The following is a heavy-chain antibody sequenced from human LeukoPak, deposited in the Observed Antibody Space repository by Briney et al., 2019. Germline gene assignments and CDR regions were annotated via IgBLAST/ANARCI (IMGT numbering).Heavy chain of an antibody. J-gene: IGHJ3*02. CDR1: GGSISSYY. V-gene: IGHV4-59*12. D-gene: IGHD3-3*01. CDR3: ARGLRFLEWLSHHDAFDI. CDR2: IYYSGST. Sequence: PSETLSLTCTVSGGSISSYYWSWIRQPPGKGLEWIGYIYYSGSTNYNPSLKSRVTMSVDTSKNQFSLKLSSVTAADTAVYYCARGLRFLEWLSHHDAFDIWGQGTMVTVSS.